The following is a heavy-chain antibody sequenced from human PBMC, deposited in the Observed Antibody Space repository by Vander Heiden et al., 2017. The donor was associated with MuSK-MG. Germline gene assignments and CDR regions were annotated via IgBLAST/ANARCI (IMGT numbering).Heavy chain of an antibody. V-gene: IGHV5-51*01. Sequence: EAQPVQSGAEVPKLGESLMIPCKGSGSTFSTSWIGRLRQMPGKGLEWSGVIYPAASDTRYSPSIQGQGAMSVGKSNSTAYLQWGRLKASDTDIYYCARRTTGFQHWGQGTLVTVSS. CDR3: ARRTTGFQH. CDR2: IYPAASDT. CDR1: GSTFSTSW. J-gene: IGHJ1*01. D-gene: IGHD4-17*01.